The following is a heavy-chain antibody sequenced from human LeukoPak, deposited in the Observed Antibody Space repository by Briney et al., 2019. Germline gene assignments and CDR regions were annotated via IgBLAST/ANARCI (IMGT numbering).Heavy chain of an antibody. CDR2: ISYDGSNK. V-gene: IGHV3-30*18. CDR3: AKDDRDYFDY. J-gene: IGHJ4*02. CDR1: GFTFSSYG. D-gene: IGHD3-22*01. Sequence: GGSLRLSCAASGFTFSSYGMHWVRQAPGKGLEWVAVISYDGSNKYYADSVKGRFTISRDNSKNTLYLQMNSLRAEDTAVYYCAKDDRDYFDYWGQGTLVTVSS.